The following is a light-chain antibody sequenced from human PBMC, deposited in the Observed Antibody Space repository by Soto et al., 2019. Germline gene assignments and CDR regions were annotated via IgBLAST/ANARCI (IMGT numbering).Light chain of an antibody. CDR1: QSLIYRDGNTY. J-gene: IGKJ4*01. CDR3: MQGTHWPELT. Sequence: DIVLTQSPLSLSVTLGQPASLSCRSSQSLIYRDGNTYLNWFHQRPGQSPRRLIYRVSNRDSGVPDRFSCSGSGTDFTLTISRVEAEDVGVYYCMQGTHWPELTFGGGTKVEIK. CDR2: RVS. V-gene: IGKV2-30*01.